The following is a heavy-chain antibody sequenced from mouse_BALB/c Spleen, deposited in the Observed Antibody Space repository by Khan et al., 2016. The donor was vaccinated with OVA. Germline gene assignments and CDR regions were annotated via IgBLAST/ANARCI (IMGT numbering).Heavy chain of an antibody. J-gene: IGHJ2*01. CDR3: ARIKKIVATYFDY. Sequence: QVQLQQSGAELVKAGASVKMSCKASGYTFTSYWMHWVKQRLGQGLEWFAETTPTNGRTYYNAKFKSKATLTVDKSSSTAYMLLSGPTFEDSAVYYSARIKKIVATYFDYWGQGTTLTVSS. V-gene: IGHV1S81*02. CDR1: GYTFTSYW. CDR2: TTPTNGRT. D-gene: IGHD1-1*01.